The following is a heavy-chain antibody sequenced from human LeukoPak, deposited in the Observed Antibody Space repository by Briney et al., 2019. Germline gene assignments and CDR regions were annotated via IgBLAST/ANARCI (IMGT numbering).Heavy chain of an antibody. D-gene: IGHD5-18*01. CDR1: GFTFTHYW. CDR3: ARIGYSSSAFDF. V-gene: IGHV3-7*01. J-gene: IGHJ3*01. CDR2: MKEDGSVK. Sequence: GGSLRLSCAASGFTFTHYWMSWVRQAPGKGPEWVANMKEDGSVKYFVDSVKGRFTLSRDNAKNLVYLQMNSLRAEDTAVYYCARIGYSSSAFDFWGQGTMVTVSS.